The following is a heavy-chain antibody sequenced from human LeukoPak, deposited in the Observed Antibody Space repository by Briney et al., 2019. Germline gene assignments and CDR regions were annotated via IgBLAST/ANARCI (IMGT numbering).Heavy chain of an antibody. CDR3: TAEPNWFDP. V-gene: IGHV3-15*01. J-gene: IGHJ5*02. D-gene: IGHD1-14*01. CDR1: GFTFSNSW. Sequence: GGSLRLSCAASGFTFSNSWMSWVRQAPGKGLEWVGRIKSDTAGGTTHYAAPVKGRFTISRDDSKNTLYLQMNSLKTEDTAVYYCTAEPNWFDPWGQGTLVTVSS. CDR2: IKSDTAGGTT.